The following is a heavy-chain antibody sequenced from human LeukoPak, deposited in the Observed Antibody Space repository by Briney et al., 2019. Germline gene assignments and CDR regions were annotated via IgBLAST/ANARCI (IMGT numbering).Heavy chain of an antibody. CDR1: GFTFSSYG. CDR2: IWYDGSNK. J-gene: IGHJ4*02. D-gene: IGHD2-2*01. CDR3: AKGRPQYCSSTSCYAFDY. Sequence: GGSLRLSCAASGFTFSSYGMHWVRQAPGKGLEWVAVIWYDGSNKYYADSVKGRFTISRDNSKNTLYLQMNSLRAEGTAVYYCAKGRPQYCSSTSCYAFDYWGQGTLVTVSS. V-gene: IGHV3-33*06.